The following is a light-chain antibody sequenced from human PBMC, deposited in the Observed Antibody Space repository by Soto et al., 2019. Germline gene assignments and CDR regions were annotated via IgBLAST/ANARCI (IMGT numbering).Light chain of an antibody. CDR3: TSYVGSSNVNWV. CDR1: SIDFVTYNR. J-gene: IGLJ3*02. CDR2: EVS. V-gene: IGLV2-18*02. Sequence: QSALTQPPSVSGSPGQSVTISCTGTSIDFVTYNRVSWYQQPPGTAPKLIIYEVSKRPSGVPDRFSGSKSGNTASLTVSGLQAEDEADYYCTSYVGSSNVNWVFGGGTKLTVL.